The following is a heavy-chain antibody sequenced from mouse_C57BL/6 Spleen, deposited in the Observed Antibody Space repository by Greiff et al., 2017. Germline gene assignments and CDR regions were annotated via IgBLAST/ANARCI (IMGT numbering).Heavy chain of an antibody. CDR1: GFTFSDYG. D-gene: IGHD5-1*01. CDR3: ARLEGLPQFAY. V-gene: IGHV5-17*01. J-gene: IGHJ3*01. Sequence: EVKLVESGGGLVKPGGSLKLSCAASGFTFSDYGMHWVRQAPEKGLEWVAYISSGSSTIYYADTVKGRFTISRDNAKNTLFLQMTSLRSEDTAMYYWARLEGLPQFAYWGQGTLVTVSA. CDR2: ISSGSSTI.